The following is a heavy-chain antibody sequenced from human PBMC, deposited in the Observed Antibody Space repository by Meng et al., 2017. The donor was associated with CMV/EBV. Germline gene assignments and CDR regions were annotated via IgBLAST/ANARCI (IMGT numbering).Heavy chain of an antibody. D-gene: IGHD3-16*01. CDR3: ARDFALWYYYGMDV. CDR2: ISNTGSTI. CDR1: GFTFSSHE. V-gene: IGHV3-48*03. Sequence: GSLKISCAASGFTFSSHEMNWVRQAPGKGLEWVSYISNTGSTIYYADSVRGRFTISRDNAKNSLYLQMNSLRAEDTALYYCARDFALWYYYGMDVWGQGTTVTVSS. J-gene: IGHJ6*02.